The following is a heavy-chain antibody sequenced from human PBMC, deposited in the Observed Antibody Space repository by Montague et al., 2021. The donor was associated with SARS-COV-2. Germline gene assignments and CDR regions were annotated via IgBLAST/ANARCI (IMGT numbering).Heavy chain of an antibody. D-gene: IGHD3-9*01. Sequence: SETLSLTCTVSGGSIRSSSYYWGRIRQPPGKGLEWIGSIYYSGSTYYNPSLRSRVTISVDTSKNQFSLKLSSVTAADTAVYYCARCRITIFLGRMFDYWGQGTLVTVSS. V-gene: IGHV4-39*01. CDR2: IYYSGST. J-gene: IGHJ4*02. CDR1: GGSIRSSSYY. CDR3: ARCRITIFLGRMFDY.